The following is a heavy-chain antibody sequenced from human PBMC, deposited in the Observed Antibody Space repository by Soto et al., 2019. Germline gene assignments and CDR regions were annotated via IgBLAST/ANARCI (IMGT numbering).Heavy chain of an antibody. CDR2: IIPLFGTT. V-gene: IGHV1-69*14. J-gene: IGHJ4*02. CDR1: GDTFSGYS. Sequence: QVQLVQSGAEVKKPGSSVKVSCKASGDTFSGYSISWVRQAPGQGLEWMGGIIPLFGTTNYAQRFQGRVTITADKSTRAAYMELSSLRAEDTAVYCCARDLGSSYGPGDYWGQGTLVTVSS. D-gene: IGHD5-12*01. CDR3: ARDLGSSYGPGDY.